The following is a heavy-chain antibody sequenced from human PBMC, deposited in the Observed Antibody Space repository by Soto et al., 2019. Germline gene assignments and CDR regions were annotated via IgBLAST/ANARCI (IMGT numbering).Heavy chain of an antibody. V-gene: IGHV3-21*01. CDR1: GFAFNNYG. CDR3: AREDSIIIPAVSDF. Sequence: LRLSCTVSGFAFNNYGINWVRQAPGKGLEWVSSISKSDYTYYSDSVTGRFTISRDNAKNSVSLQMNTLRVEDTAVYYCAREDSIIIPAVSDFWGQGTLVTVSS. D-gene: IGHD2-2*01. CDR2: ISKSDYT. J-gene: IGHJ4*02.